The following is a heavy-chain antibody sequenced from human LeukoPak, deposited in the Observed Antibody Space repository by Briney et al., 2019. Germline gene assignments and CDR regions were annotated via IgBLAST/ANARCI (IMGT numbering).Heavy chain of an antibody. CDR1: GFTVSPNY. J-gene: IGHJ6*03. Sequence: GGSLRLSCAASGFTVSPNYMTWVRQAPGKGLEWVSVIYGAGNTYYSDSVKGRFTISRDNSKNTLYLQMSSLRDEDTAVYYCARVVAKITSRGYTYYMDVWGKGTTVTVSS. CDR3: ARVVAKITSRGYTYYMDV. CDR2: IYGAGNT. V-gene: IGHV3-66*02. D-gene: IGHD5-12*01.